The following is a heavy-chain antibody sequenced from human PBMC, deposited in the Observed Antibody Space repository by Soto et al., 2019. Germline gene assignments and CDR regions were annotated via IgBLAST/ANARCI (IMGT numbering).Heavy chain of an antibody. D-gene: IGHD3-22*01. CDR3: ARSPDYYDSSGYYYRRGYYFDY. CDR2: IIPIFGTA. CDR1: GGTFSSYA. J-gene: IGHJ4*02. Sequence: QVQLVQSGAEVKKPGSSVKVSCKASGGTFSSYAISWVRQAPGQGLEWMGGIIPIFGTANYAQKFQGRVTITADESTSTAYMELSSLSSEDTAVYYCARSPDYYDSSGYYYRRGYYFDYWGQGTLVTVSS. V-gene: IGHV1-69*01.